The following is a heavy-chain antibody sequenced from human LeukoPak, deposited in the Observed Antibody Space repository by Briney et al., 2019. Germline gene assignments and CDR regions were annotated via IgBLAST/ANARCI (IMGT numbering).Heavy chain of an antibody. V-gene: IGHV1-69*04. J-gene: IGHJ2*01. CDR1: GGTFSSYA. D-gene: IGHD2-2*01. CDR3: ARKFVVVPATMIPMYWYFDL. CDR2: IIPILGIA. Sequence: ASVKVSCKASGGTFSSYAISWVRQAPGQGLEWMGRIIPILGIANYAQKFQGRVTITADKSTSTAYMELSSLRSEDTAVYYCARKFVVVPATMIPMYWYFDLWGRGPRVTASS.